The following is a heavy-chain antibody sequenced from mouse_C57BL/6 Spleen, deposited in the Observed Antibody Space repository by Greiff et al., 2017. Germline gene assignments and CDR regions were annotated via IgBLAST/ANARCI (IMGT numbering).Heavy chain of an antibody. CDR2: IHPNSGST. Sequence: QVQLQQPGAALVKPGASVKLSCKASGYTFTSYWMHWVKQRPGQGLEWIGMIHPNSGSTNYNEKFKSKATLTVDKSSSTAYMQLSSLTSEDSAVYYCARFGYGLYYFDYWGQGTTLTVSS. CDR3: ARFGYGLYYFDY. V-gene: IGHV1-64*01. CDR1: GYTFTSYW. J-gene: IGHJ2*01. D-gene: IGHD1-1*01.